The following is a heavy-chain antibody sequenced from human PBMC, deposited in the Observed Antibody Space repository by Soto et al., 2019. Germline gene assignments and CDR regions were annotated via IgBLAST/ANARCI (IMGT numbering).Heavy chain of an antibody. V-gene: IGHV3-30*18. CDR2: ISYDGSNK. J-gene: IGHJ3*02. CDR3: AKLYGDYPDAFDI. D-gene: IGHD4-17*01. Sequence: QVQLVESGGGVVQPGRSLRLSCAASGFTFSSYGMHWVRQAPGKGLEWVAVISYDGSNKYYADSVKGRFTISRDNSKNTLYLQMNSLRAEDTAVYYCAKLYGDYPDAFDIWGHGTMVTVSS. CDR1: GFTFSSYG.